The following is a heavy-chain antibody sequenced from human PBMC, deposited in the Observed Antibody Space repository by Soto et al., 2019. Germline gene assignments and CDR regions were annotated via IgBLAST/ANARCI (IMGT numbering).Heavy chain of an antibody. CDR2: IIPTFGTA. J-gene: IGHJ3*01. D-gene: IGHD2-15*01. Sequence: QVQLVQSGAEVKKPGSSVKVSCKASGGTFSSYAISWVRQAPGQGLEWMGGIIPTFGTANYAQKFQGRVPITADESTSTAYMEMSSLRAEDTAVYYCARYLIGYCSGGSCESAFDLWGQGTMVTVSS. CDR1: GGTFSSYA. CDR3: ARYLIGYCSGGSCESAFDL. V-gene: IGHV1-69*12.